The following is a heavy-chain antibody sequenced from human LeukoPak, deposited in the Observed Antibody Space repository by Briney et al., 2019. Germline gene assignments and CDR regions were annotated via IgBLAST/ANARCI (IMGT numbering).Heavy chain of an antibody. Sequence: GGSFRLSCAASGFTFSNAWMSWVRQAPGKGLEWVGRIKSKTDGGTTDYAAPVKGRFTISRDDSKNTLYLQMNSLKTEDTAVYYCTTLHPYDSSPRNYYYYYMDVWGKGTTVTVSS. CDR3: TTLHPYDSSPRNYYYYYMDV. CDR1: GFTFSNAW. D-gene: IGHD3-22*01. J-gene: IGHJ6*03. V-gene: IGHV3-15*01. CDR2: IKSKTDGGTT.